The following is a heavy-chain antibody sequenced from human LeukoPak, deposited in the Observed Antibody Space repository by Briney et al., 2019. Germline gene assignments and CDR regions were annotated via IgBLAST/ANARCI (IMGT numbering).Heavy chain of an antibody. Sequence: GGSLRLSCAASGFTISSYSMNWVRQAPGKGLEWVSSISSSSSYIYYADSVKGRFTISRDNAKNSLYLQMNSLRAEDTAVYYCARGRRGMATISVYYFDYWGQGTLVTVSS. D-gene: IGHD5-24*01. CDR3: ARGRRGMATISVYYFDY. V-gene: IGHV3-21*01. J-gene: IGHJ4*02. CDR1: GFTISSYS. CDR2: ISSSSSYI.